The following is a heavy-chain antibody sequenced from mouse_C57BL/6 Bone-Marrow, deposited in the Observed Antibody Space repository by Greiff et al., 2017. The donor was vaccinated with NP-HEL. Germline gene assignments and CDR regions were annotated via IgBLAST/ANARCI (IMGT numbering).Heavy chain of an antibody. CDR1: GFTFSDYG. D-gene: IGHD4-1*01. CDR2: ISNLAFSI. V-gene: IGHV5-15*01. CDR3: ARHGNWEGDYYAMDY. Sequence: EVKVVESGGGLVQPGGSLKLSCAASGFTFSDYGMAWVRQAPRKGPEWVAFISNLAFSIYYADTVTGRFTISRENAKNTLYLEMSSLRSEDTAMYYCARHGNWEGDYYAMDYWGQGTSVTVSS. J-gene: IGHJ4*01.